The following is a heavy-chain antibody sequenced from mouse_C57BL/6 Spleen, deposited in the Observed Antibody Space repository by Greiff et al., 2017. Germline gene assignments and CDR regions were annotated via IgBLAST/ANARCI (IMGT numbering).Heavy chain of an antibody. CDR2: INPGSGGT. CDR3: ARGLRTYYFDY. J-gene: IGHJ2*01. Sequence: QVQLQQSGAELVRPGTSVKVSCKASGYAFTNYLIEWVKQRPGQGLEWIGVINPGSGGTNYNEKFKGKATLTADKSSSTAYMQLSSLTSEDSAVYFCARGLRTYYFDYWGQGTTLTVSS. D-gene: IGHD1-1*01. V-gene: IGHV1-54*01. CDR1: GYAFTNYL.